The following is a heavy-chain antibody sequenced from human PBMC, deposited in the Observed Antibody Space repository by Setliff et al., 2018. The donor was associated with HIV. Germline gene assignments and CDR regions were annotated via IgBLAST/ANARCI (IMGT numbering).Heavy chain of an antibody. CDR3: AKVFAFGVDGFDI. Sequence: PGGSLRLSCVASGFTFNSYWTYWVRQGPGKGLEWVSTIGAAGYPTHYAESVKGRFTISKDNSQNALYLQMNSLTDEDTAVYYCAKVFAFGVDGFDIWGQGTMVTVSS. CDR1: GFTFNSYW. D-gene: IGHD3-10*01. V-gene: IGHV3-23*01. J-gene: IGHJ3*02. CDR2: IGAAGYPT.